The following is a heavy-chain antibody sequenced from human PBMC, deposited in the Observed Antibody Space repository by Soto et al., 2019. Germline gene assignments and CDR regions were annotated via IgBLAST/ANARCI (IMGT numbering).Heavy chain of an antibody. D-gene: IGHD4-4*01. CDR1: GFTFSNAW. Sequence: EVQLVESGGGLVKPGGSLRLSCPASGFTFSNAWMNWVRQAPGKGLEWVGRIKSKTDGGTTDYAAPVKGRFTISRDDSKNTLYLQMNSLKTEDTAVYYCTTDGSATVYCRDCYYYGMDVWGQGTTVTVSS. J-gene: IGHJ6*02. V-gene: IGHV3-15*07. CDR2: IKSKTDGGTT. CDR3: TTDGSATVYCRDCYYYGMDV.